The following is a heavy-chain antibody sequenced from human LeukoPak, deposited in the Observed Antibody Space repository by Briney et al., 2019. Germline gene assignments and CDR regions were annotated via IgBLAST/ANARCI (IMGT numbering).Heavy chain of an antibody. CDR2: INHSGST. CDR1: GGSFSSYY. V-gene: IGHV4-34*01. D-gene: IGHD3-22*01. J-gene: IGHJ4*02. Sequence: TSETLSLTCTVSGGSFSSYYWSWIRQPPGKGLEWIGEINHSGSTNYNPSLKSRVTISVDTSKNQFSLKLSSVTAADTAVYYRARASTSGYYYYWGQGTLVTVSS. CDR3: ARASTSGYYYY.